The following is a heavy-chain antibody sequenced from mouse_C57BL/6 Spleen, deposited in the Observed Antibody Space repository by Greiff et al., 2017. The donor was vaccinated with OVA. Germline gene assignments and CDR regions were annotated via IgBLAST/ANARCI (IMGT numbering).Heavy chain of an antibody. V-gene: IGHV1-4*01. CDR1: GYTFTSYT. D-gene: IGHD2-3*01. J-gene: IGHJ2*01. CDR2: INPSSGYT. Sequence: VQVVESGAELARPGASVKMSCKASGYTFTSYTMHWVKQRPGQGLEWIGYINPSSGYTKYNQKFKDKATLTADKSSSTAYMQLSSLTSEDSAVYYCARSMMVTTDFDYWGQGTTLTVSS. CDR3: ARSMMVTTDFDY.